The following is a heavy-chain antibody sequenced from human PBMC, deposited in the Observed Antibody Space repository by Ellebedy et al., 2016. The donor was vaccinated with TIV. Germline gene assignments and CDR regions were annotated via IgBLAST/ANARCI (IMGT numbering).Heavy chain of an antibody. V-gene: IGHV3-49*03. CDR1: GFTFGDYA. D-gene: IGHD2-15*01. CDR2: IRNNLFGGTI. J-gene: IGHJ6*03. Sequence: GESLKISCTCSGFTFGDYAMTWFRQAPGKGLEWLGFIRNNLFGGTIEYAASVKDRFTISRDDSKSIAYLQMNSLKTDETAVYYCSRGTSGGYHYYYYMDVWGKGTTVTVSS. CDR3: SRGTSGGYHYYYYMDV.